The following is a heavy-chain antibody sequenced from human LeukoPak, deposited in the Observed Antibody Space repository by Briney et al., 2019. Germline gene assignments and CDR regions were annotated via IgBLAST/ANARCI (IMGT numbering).Heavy chain of an antibody. CDR3: ARDLATAGKFDP. V-gene: IGHV3-7*04. CDR1: GFTFSSYW. Sequence: GGSLRLSCAASGFTFSSYWMSWVRQAPGKGLEWVANIKQNGSEKYYVDSVKGRFTISRDNAKNSLYLLMNSLRGEDTAVYYCARDLATAGKFDPWGQGTLVTVSS. D-gene: IGHD6-13*01. CDR2: IKQNGSEK. J-gene: IGHJ5*02.